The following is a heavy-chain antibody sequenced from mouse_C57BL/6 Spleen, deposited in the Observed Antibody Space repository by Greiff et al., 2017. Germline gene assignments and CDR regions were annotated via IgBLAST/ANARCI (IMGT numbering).Heavy chain of an antibody. V-gene: IGHV1-75*01. J-gene: IGHJ4*01. D-gene: IGHD2-4*01. CDR3: ATHYDYEGAMDY. Sequence: VQRVESGPELVKPGASVKISCKASGYTFTDYYINWVKQRPGQGLEWIGWIFPGSGSTYYNEKFKGKATLTVDKSSSTAYMQLSSLTSEDSAVYYCATHYDYEGAMDYWGQGTSVTVSS. CDR1: GYTFTDYY. CDR2: IFPGSGST.